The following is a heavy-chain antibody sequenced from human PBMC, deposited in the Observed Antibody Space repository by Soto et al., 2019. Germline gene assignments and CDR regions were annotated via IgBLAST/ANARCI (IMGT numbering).Heavy chain of an antibody. V-gene: IGHV4-31*03. CDR3: ARAGYRQAPLSYFYCMVV. D-gene: IGHD6-25*01. Sequence: PSETLSLTCTVSGGSIRSGGYYWSWIRQHPGKGLEWIGYIYYSGSTYFNPSLKSRVTISVDTSKKQFSLKLSSVTAADTAIYYCARAGYRQAPLSYFYCMVVCGHLPTFTVSS. J-gene: IGHJ6*02. CDR2: IYYSGST. CDR1: GGSIRSGGYY.